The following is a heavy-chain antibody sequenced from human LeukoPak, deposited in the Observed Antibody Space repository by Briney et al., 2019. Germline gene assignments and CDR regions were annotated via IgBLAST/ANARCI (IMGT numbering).Heavy chain of an antibody. CDR1: GFTFSSFA. Sequence: GGSLRLSCAASGFTFSSFAMHWVRHAPSKGLEWVAVISSDGNNKYYADSVKGRSTISRDNSKNTLYLQMNSLRAEDTAVYYCAKRLVTKGYFDYWGQGTLVTVSS. J-gene: IGHJ4*03. CDR2: ISSDGNNK. V-gene: IGHV3-30-3*02. CDR3: AKRLVTKGYFDY. D-gene: IGHD2-21*02.